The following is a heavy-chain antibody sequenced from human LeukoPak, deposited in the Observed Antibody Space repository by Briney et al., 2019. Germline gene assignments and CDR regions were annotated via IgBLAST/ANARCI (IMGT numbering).Heavy chain of an antibody. CDR2: IIGSGGSA. CDR3: ARSGGRYSGYDYFDY. J-gene: IGHJ4*02. D-gene: IGHD5-12*01. V-gene: IGHV3-23*01. CDR1: GFTFSSYA. Sequence: GGSLRLSCSASGFTFSSYALSWVRQAPGKGLEWVSGIIGSGGSAYYADSVKGRFTISRDNSKNTLYLQMNSLRAEDTAVYYCARSGGRYSGYDYFDYWGRGTLVTVSS.